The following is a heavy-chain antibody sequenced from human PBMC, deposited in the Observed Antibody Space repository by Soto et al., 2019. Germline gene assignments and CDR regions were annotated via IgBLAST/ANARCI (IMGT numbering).Heavy chain of an antibody. CDR2: INHSGST. CDR3: AACIGDCYSGFEY. CDR1: GGSFSGYY. J-gene: IGHJ4*02. D-gene: IGHD2-21*01. V-gene: IGHV4-34*01. Sequence: PSETLSLTCAVYGGSFSGYYWSWIRQSPGKGLEWIGEINHSGSTNYNPSLKSRVTISVDTSKNQFSLKLSSVTAADTSVYYCAACIGDCYSGFEYWGQGTLVTVSS.